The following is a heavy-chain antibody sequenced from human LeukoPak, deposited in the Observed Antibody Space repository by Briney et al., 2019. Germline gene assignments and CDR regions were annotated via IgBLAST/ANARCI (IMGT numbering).Heavy chain of an antibody. D-gene: IGHD1-1*01. CDR1: GGSITSHY. CDR3: ARAYVGNDYRSRWFDP. CDR2: IYYSGST. Sequence: SETLSLTCTISGGSITSHYWSWIRQPPGKGLEWVGYIYYSGSTNYNPSLKSRVTISMDTSNNQFSLKLTSVTAADTAVYSCARAYVGNDYRSRWFDPWGQGTRVTVSS. V-gene: IGHV4-59*08. J-gene: IGHJ5*02.